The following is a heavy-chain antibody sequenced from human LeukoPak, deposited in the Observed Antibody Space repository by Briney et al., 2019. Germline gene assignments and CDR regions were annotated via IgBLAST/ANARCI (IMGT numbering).Heavy chain of an antibody. CDR1: GGSISSYY. V-gene: IGHV4-4*07. CDR3: ARQNAYNFFFSF. J-gene: IGHJ4*02. Sequence: SETLSLTCTVSGGSISSYYWSWIRQPAGKGLEWIGRIYTSGSTNYNPSLKSRVTISEDTSRNQFSLKLSSVTAADTAVYYCARQNAYNFFFSFWGQGTLVTVSS. D-gene: IGHD5-24*01. CDR2: IYTSGST.